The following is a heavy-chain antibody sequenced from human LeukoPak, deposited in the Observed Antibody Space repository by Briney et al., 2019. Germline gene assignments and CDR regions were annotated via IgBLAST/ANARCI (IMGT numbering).Heavy chain of an antibody. D-gene: IGHD3-10*01. CDR2: INQDGTEQ. V-gene: IGHV3-7*01. J-gene: IGHJ4*02. CDR1: GFTFSSHW. CDR3: ARDPSMVRGTTPFDY. Sequence: PGGSLRLSCAASGFTFSSHWMSWVRQAPGKGLEWVANINQDGTEQYYVDSVKGRFTISRDNAKNSLYLQMNSLRAEDTAVYYCARDPSMVRGTTPFDYWGQGTLVTVSS.